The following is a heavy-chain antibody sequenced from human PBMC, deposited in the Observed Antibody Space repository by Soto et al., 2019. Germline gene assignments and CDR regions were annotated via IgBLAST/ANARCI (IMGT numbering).Heavy chain of an antibody. Sequence: QVQLVQSGAEVKKPGSSGKVSCKASVGTFGSYAISWVRQAPGQGLEWMGGIIPIPGTANYAQKIQGRVTIAADESTNTAYMELSSLRSEDTAVYYCARSQGSSSSLEIYYYYYYGMDVWGQGTTVTVSS. CDR3: ARSQGSSSSLEIYYYYYYGMDV. CDR1: VGTFGSYA. V-gene: IGHV1-69*01. CDR2: IIPIPGTA. D-gene: IGHD2-2*01. J-gene: IGHJ6*02.